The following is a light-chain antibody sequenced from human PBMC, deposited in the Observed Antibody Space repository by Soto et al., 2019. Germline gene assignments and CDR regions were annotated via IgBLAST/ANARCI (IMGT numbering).Light chain of an antibody. CDR3: QQYNSYWM. CDR1: QALSNY. V-gene: IGKV1-9*01. Sequence: FTQFPAVISGSVGDSGIIACRASQALSNYLAWYQQKPGKAPKLLIYAASTLQSGVPSRFAGSGSGTDFTLTISSLQPDDFATYYCQQYNSYWMFGQGTKVDIK. J-gene: IGKJ1*01. CDR2: AAS.